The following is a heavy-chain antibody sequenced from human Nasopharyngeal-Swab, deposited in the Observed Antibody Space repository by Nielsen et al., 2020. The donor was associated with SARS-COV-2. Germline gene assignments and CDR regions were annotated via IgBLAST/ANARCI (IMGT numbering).Heavy chain of an antibody. CDR1: GYIFTGYY. CDR2: INPNSGGT. J-gene: IGHJ6*02. Sequence: GSAKASCKASGYIFTGYYMHWVRQAPGQGLEWMGRINPNSGGTNYAQKLQDKVTMTSDTSISTAYMELSRLRSDDTAVYYCARVGRLVTMVQGVRPYYYCGMDVWGQGTPVTVSS. V-gene: IGHV1-2*06. D-gene: IGHD3-10*01. CDR3: ARVGRLVTMVQGVRPYYYCGMDV.